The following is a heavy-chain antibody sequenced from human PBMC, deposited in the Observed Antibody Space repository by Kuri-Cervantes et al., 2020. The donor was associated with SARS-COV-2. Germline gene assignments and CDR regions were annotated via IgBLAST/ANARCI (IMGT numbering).Heavy chain of an antibody. CDR3: ARDVACTSTSCYGFDY. V-gene: IGHV3-33*08. CDR2: IWYDGSNK. Sequence: LSLTCAASGFTFSSYGMHWVRQAPGKGLEWVAVIWYDGSNKYCADSVKGRFTISRDNSKNTLYLQMNSLSAEDTAVYYCARDVACTSTSCYGFDYWGQGTLVTVSS. D-gene: IGHD2-2*01. J-gene: IGHJ4*02. CDR1: GFTFSSYG.